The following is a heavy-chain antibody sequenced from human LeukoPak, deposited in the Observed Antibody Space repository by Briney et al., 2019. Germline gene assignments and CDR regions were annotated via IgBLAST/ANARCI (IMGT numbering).Heavy chain of an antibody. Sequence: GRSLRLSCAASGFTFSSYSMHWVRQAPGKGLESISAISGDGRSTYYASSVKGRFTISRDNSENTLYLQMGSLTAEGMAVYYCAREGTPGTLDYWGRGTLVTVSS. CDR2: ISGDGRST. V-gene: IGHV3-64*01. CDR3: AREGTPGTLDY. CDR1: GFTFSSYS. J-gene: IGHJ4*02. D-gene: IGHD6-13*01.